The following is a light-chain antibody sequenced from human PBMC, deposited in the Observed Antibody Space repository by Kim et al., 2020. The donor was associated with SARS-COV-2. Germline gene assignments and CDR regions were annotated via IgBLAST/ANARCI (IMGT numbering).Light chain of an antibody. J-gene: IGKJ5*01. CDR2: DTS. Sequence: EIVLTQFPATLSLSPGERATLSCRASQSVSSYLVWYQQKPGQAPRLLIYDTSNRATGIPARFSGSGSGTDFTLTISSLEPEDSAVYYCQQRRDWPPITFGQGTRLEIK. CDR3: QQRRDWPPIT. V-gene: IGKV3-11*01. CDR1: QSVSSY.